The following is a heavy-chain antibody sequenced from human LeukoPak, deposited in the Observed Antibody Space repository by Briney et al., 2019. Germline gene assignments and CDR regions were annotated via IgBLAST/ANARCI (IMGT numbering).Heavy chain of an antibody. Sequence: PGGSLRLSCAASGFTFSSYEMNWVRQAQGKGLEWVSYISSSGGSIYYADSVKGRFTISRDNAKNSLYLQMSSLRVEDTAVYYCARERGGSSLSTEDFDYWGQGTLVTVSS. CDR2: ISSSGGSI. CDR3: ARERGGSSLSTEDFDY. CDR1: GFTFSSYE. J-gene: IGHJ4*02. D-gene: IGHD1-26*01. V-gene: IGHV3-48*03.